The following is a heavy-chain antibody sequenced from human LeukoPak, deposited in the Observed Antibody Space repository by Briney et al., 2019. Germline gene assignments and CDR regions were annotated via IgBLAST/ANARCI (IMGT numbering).Heavy chain of an antibody. CDR1: GFTFSNAW. CDR3: TTDIVVVPAAMSYYYTDV. J-gene: IGHJ6*03. V-gene: IGHV3-15*01. Sequence: GGSLRLSCAASGFTFSNAWVSWVRQAPGKGLEWVGRIKSKTDGGTTDYAAPVKGRFTISRDDSKNTLYLQMNSLRTEDTAVYYCTTDIVVVPAAMSYYYTDVWGKGTTVTVSS. CDR2: IKSKTDGGTT. D-gene: IGHD2-2*01.